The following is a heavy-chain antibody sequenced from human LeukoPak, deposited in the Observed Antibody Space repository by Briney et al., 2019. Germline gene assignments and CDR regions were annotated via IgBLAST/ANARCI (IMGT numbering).Heavy chain of an antibody. CDR2: ITSDGTAT. J-gene: IGHJ4*02. CDR3: ARGYNYANDFDS. CDR1: GFTFSNYW. Sequence: QPGGSLRLSCAASGFTFSNYWMHWVRQAPGKGLVWVSRITSDGTATTYADSVKGRFTISRDNAKNTLYLQMNSLRVEDTALYYCARGYNYANDFDSWGQGTLVSVSS. V-gene: IGHV3-74*01. D-gene: IGHD5-24*01.